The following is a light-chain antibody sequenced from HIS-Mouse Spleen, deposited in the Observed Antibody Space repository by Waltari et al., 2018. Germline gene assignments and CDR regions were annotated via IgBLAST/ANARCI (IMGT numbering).Light chain of an antibody. Sequence: QSALPQPASVLGSPGQSTTIPCPGTSSDVGGFNLFSWYQQPPGKAPKLMINGGSKRPSGVSTRFSGSKSGNTASLTISGLQAEDEADYYCCSYAGSSTWVFGGGTKLTVL. V-gene: IGLV2-23*01. CDR2: GGS. J-gene: IGLJ3*02. CDR1: SSDVGGFNL. CDR3: CSYAGSSTWV.